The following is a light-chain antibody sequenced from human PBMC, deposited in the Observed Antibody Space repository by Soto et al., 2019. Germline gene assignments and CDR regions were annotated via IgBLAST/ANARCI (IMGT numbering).Light chain of an antibody. Sequence: QSVLTQPPSASGSPGQSVTISCTGTSSDVGGYKYVSWYQQYPGKAPKLMIYAVSKRPSGVPDRFSGSKSGNTASLTVSGLQAEDEADYYCSSYEGSNNYVFGTGTKVTVL. CDR1: SSDVGGYKY. CDR2: AVS. CDR3: SSYEGSNNYV. J-gene: IGLJ1*01. V-gene: IGLV2-8*01.